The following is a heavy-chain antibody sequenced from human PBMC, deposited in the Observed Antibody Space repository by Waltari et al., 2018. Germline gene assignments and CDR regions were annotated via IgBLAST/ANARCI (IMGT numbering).Heavy chain of an antibody. Sequence: QVQLVQSGAEVKKPGSSVKVSCKASGGTFSSYTISWVRQAPGQGLEWMGRIDPLLGIANYAQKFQGRVTITADKSTRPAYMELSSLRSEDTAVYYCARSESQYYYDSSGYYADAFDIWGQGTMVTVSS. V-gene: IGHV1-69*02. CDR1: GGTFSSYT. CDR2: IDPLLGIA. CDR3: ARSESQYYYDSSGYYADAFDI. D-gene: IGHD3-22*01. J-gene: IGHJ3*02.